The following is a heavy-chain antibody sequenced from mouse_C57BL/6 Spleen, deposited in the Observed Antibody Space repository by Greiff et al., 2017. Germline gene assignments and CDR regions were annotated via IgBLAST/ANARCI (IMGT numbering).Heavy chain of an antibody. D-gene: IGHD1-1*01. CDR2: IDPEDGDT. CDR1: GFNIKDYY. J-gene: IGHJ1*03. V-gene: IGHV14-1*01. CDR3: TTNYGSSYWYFDV. Sequence: VQLQQSGAELVRPGASVKLSCTASGFNIKDYYMHWVKQRPEQGLEWLGRIDPEDGDTEYAPKFQGKATMTADTSSNTAYLQLSSLTSEDTAVYYCTTNYGSSYWYFDVWGTGTTVTVSS.